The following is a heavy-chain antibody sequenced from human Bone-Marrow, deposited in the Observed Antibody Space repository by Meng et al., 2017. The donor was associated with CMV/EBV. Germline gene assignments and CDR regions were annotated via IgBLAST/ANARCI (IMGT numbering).Heavy chain of an antibody. CDR1: GWSFSGYY. CDR3: ARRGSMVRGWSREFDP. D-gene: IGHD3-10*01. CDR2: INHSGST. V-gene: IGHV4-34*01. J-gene: IGHJ5*02. Sequence: YGWSFSGYYWSWIRQPPGKGLEWIGEINHSGSTNYNPSLKSRVTISVDTSKNQFSLKLSSVTAADTAVYYCARRGSMVRGWSREFDPWGQGTLVTVSS.